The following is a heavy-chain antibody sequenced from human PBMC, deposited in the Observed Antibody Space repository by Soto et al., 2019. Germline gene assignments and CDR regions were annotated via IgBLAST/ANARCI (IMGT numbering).Heavy chain of an antibody. CDR1: GFTFSDYY. V-gene: IGHV3-11*06. J-gene: IGHJ6*02. Sequence: GGSLRLSCAASGFTFSDYYMSWIRQAPGKGLEWVSYISSTSSYTNYADSVKGRFTISRDNAKNSLHLQMNSLRAEDTAVYYCARKGGAASGELSFYGMDVWGQGTTVTVSS. CDR2: ISSTSSYT. D-gene: IGHD3-16*01. CDR3: ARKGGAASGELSFYGMDV.